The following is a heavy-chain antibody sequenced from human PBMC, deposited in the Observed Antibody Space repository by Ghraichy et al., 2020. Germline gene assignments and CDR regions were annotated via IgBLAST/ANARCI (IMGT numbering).Heavy chain of an antibody. Sequence: SETLSLTCAVSGGSINSANWWSWVRQPPGKGLEWIGETHQSGSSNYNPSLRNRVTISVDKSKTQFFRILSSVTAADTAVYYCAIGGRLVPPYFEYWGQGTLVTVSS. CDR2: THQSGSS. CDR3: AIGGRLVPPYFEY. CDR1: GGSINSANW. J-gene: IGHJ4*02. D-gene: IGHD6-19*01. V-gene: IGHV4-4*02.